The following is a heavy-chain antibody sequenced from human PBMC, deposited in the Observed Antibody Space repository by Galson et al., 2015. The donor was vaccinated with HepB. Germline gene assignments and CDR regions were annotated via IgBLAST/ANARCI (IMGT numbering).Heavy chain of an antibody. Sequence: SLRLSCAASGLSLSNYDMHWVRQAPGKGLEWVAFMRFDGSYKFYAESVKGRFTVSRDNSKNTLFLQMNSLRPEDTAAYYCAKLSIEWRRFANNDYWGQGTLVAVSS. V-gene: IGHV3-30*02. J-gene: IGHJ4*02. CDR3: AKLSIEWRRFANNDY. CDR2: MRFDGSYK. D-gene: IGHD5-12*01. CDR1: GLSLSNYD.